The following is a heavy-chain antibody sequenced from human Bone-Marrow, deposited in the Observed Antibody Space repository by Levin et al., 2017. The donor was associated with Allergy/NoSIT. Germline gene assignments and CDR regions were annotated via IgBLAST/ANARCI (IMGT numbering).Heavy chain of an antibody. D-gene: IGHD6-13*01. CDR2: IHSSGST. CDR3: ARVSAAGGTRLFDY. Sequence: SETLTLTCSVSGGSVTSGDYYWSWIRKPPGKGLEWIGFIHSSGSTNYIPSLKSRVTMSHDTSKNQLSLSLTSVTAADTAIYYCARVSAAGGTRLFDYWGQGTLVTVSS. CDR1: GGSVTSGDYY. J-gene: IGHJ4*02. V-gene: IGHV4-61*08.